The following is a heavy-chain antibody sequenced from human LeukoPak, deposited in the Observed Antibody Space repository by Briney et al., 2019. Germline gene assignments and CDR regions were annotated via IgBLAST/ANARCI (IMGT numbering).Heavy chain of an antibody. Sequence: ASVKVSCKASGYTFTTYDMNWVRQAPGQGLEWMGWMNSMSGDTGYAEKVQGRVSMTRDTSISTAYMELSSLTSEDPGVYYCARPMFYYDSSGYYAWSAPWGQATQVTVSS. CDR2: MNSMSGDT. D-gene: IGHD3-22*01. CDR1: GYTFTTYD. J-gene: IGHJ5*02. V-gene: IGHV1-8*01. CDR3: ARPMFYYDSSGYYAWSAP.